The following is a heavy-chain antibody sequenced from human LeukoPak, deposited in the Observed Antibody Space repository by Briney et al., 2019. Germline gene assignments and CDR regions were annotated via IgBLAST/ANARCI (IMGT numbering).Heavy chain of an antibody. J-gene: IGHJ5*01. D-gene: IGHD2-2*01. CDR3: TRWACAGTSCYVLDS. CDR2: SSTTGHHT. Sequence: GGSLRLSCAASGFTFSDYYVNWIRQAPGKGLEWVSYSSTTGHHTNYADSVKGRFTISRDHAKNSVYLQMNSLRAEDTAVYYCTRWACAGTSCYVLDSWGQGAPVTVSS. V-gene: IGHV3-11*06. CDR1: GFTFSDYY.